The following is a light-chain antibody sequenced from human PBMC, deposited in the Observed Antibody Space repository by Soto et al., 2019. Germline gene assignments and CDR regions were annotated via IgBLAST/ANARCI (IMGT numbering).Light chain of an antibody. J-gene: IGKJ1*01. Sequence: EIVLTQSPGTLSLSPGERATLSCRASQSVRSSYLAWYQQKPGQAPSLLIYGASSRATGIPDRFSGSGSGTDFTLTISRLEPEDFAVYYCQQYCDSPRTFGQGTKVEIK. CDR1: QSVRSSY. CDR2: GAS. V-gene: IGKV3-20*01. CDR3: QQYCDSPRT.